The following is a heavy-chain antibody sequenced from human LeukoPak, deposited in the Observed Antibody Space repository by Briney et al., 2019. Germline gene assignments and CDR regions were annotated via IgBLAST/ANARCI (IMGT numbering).Heavy chain of an antibody. J-gene: IGHJ6*02. D-gene: IGHD6-13*01. CDR1: GYTLTQLS. CDR3: ATGYLVTAGLMDV. Sequence: ASVKVSCKLSGYTLTQLSMFWVRQAPGKGLEWMGSFDPEDGKTVYAQKFQGRVTMTEDTSTDTADMELSSLRSEDTAVYYCATGYLVTAGLMDVWGQGTTVTVSS. CDR2: FDPEDGKT. V-gene: IGHV1-24*01.